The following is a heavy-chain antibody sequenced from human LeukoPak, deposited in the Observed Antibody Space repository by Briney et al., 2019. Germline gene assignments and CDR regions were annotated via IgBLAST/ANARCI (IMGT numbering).Heavy chain of an antibody. CDR1: GYTFTSYA. V-gene: IGHV7-4-1*02. CDR2: IYTNTGNP. J-gene: IGHJ4*02. D-gene: IGHD3-22*01. Sequence: ASVKVSCKASGYTFTSYAVNWVRQAPGQGLEWMGWIYTNTGNPTYAQGFTGRFVFSLDTSVSTAYLQISSLKADDTAVYYCAREGRDSSGYYSDYWGQGTLVTVSS. CDR3: AREGRDSSGYYSDY.